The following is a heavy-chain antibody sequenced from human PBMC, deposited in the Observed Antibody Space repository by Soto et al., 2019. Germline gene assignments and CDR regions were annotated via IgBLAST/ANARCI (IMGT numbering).Heavy chain of an antibody. V-gene: IGHV1-69*02. Sequence: QVQLVQSGAEVKKPGSSVKVSCKASGGTFSSYTISWVRQARGQGLEWMGRIIPILGIANYAQKFQGRVTITADKSASTAYMELSSLRSEDTAEYYCARADNYVILTGTVNWGQGTLVTVSS. D-gene: IGHD3-9*01. CDR2: IIPILGIA. J-gene: IGHJ4*02. CDR3: ARADNYVILTGTVN. CDR1: GGTFSSYT.